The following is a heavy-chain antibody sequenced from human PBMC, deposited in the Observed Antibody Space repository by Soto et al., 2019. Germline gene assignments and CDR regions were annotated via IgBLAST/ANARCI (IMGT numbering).Heavy chain of an antibody. D-gene: IGHD2-21*02. J-gene: IGHJ6*04. CDR2: IIPIFGTA. Sequence: ASVKVSCKASGGTFSSYAISWVRQAPGQGLEWMGGIIPIFGTANYAQKFQGRVTITADESTSTAYMELSSLRSEDTAVHYCARDSIRLCGGDCYNHYYYGMDVWGKGTTVTVSS. V-gene: IGHV1-69*13. CDR3: ARDSIRLCGGDCYNHYYYGMDV. CDR1: GGTFSSYA.